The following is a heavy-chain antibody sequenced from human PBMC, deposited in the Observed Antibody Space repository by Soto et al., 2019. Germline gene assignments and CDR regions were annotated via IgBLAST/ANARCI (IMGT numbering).Heavy chain of an antibody. J-gene: IGHJ6*02. V-gene: IGHV3-33*01. Sequence: ESGGGVVQPGRSLSLSCAASGFTFSSYGMHWVRQAPGKGLEWVAVIWYDGSNKYYADSVKGRFTISRDNSKNTLYLQMNSLRAEDTAVYYCARDLYSSSWPYYYYGMDVWGQGTTVTVSS. D-gene: IGHD6-13*01. CDR2: IWYDGSNK. CDR3: ARDLYSSSWPYYYYGMDV. CDR1: GFTFSSYG.